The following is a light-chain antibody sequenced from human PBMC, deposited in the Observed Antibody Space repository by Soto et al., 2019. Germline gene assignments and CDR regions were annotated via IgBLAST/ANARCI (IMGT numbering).Light chain of an antibody. CDR3: SSYAGSNNFVV. J-gene: IGLJ2*01. CDR1: SSDIGGFNY. V-gene: IGLV2-8*01. CDR2: EVS. Sequence: QSALTQPRSVSGSPGQSVTISCTGTSSDIGGFNYVSWYQQHPGKVPKLMIYEVSKRPSGVPDRFSGSKSGNTASLTVSGLQAEDEADYYCSSYAGSNNFVVFGGGTKLTVL.